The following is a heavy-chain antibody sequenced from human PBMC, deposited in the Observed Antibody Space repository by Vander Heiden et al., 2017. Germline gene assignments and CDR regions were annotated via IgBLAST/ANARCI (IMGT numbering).Heavy chain of an antibody. V-gene: IGHV4-34*01. D-gene: IGHD3-9*01. CDR1: GASFSGYY. CDR2: INHSGST. CDR3: ARDSRRLAQRNKYVQH. Sequence: QVQLQQWRAGLLKPSETLSLTCAVYGASFSGYYWSWIRQPPGKGLEWIGEINHSGSTNYNPSLKSRVTISVDTSKNQFSLKLSSVTAADTAVYYCARDSRRLAQRNKYVQHWGQGTLVTVSS. J-gene: IGHJ1*01.